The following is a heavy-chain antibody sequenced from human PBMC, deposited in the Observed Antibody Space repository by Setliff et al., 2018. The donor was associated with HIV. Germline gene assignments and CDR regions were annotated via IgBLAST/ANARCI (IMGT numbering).Heavy chain of an antibody. Sequence: PSETLSLTCSVSGASIASSNYYWGWVRQPPGKGLEWIGNLYYRGGTSYHNPSLKSRVTTSVDTSKNQFSLRLGSVTAADTAVYYCVREPDYWGQGTLVTVSS. CDR1: GASIASSNYY. CDR3: VREPDY. J-gene: IGHJ4*02. D-gene: IGHD1-1*01. V-gene: IGHV4-39*01. CDR2: LYYRGGTS.